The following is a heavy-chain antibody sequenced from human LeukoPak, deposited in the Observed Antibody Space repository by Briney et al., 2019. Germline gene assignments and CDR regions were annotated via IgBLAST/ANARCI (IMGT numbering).Heavy chain of an antibody. D-gene: IGHD2-2*01. CDR3: TTAYQLLFPFNYYYGMDV. J-gene: IGHJ6*02. CDR2: IKSKTDGGTT. Sequence: PGGSLRLSCAASGFTFSSYAMSWVRQAPGKGLEWVGRIKSKTDGGTTDYAAPVKGRFTISRDDSKNTLYLQMNSLKTEDTAVYYCTTAYQLLFPFNYYYGMDVWGQGTTVTVSS. CDR1: GFTFSSYA. V-gene: IGHV3-15*01.